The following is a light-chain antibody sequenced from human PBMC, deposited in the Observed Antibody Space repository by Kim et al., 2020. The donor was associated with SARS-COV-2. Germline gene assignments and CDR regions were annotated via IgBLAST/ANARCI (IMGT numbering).Light chain of an antibody. CDR1: NIGSKS. V-gene: IGLV3-21*04. J-gene: IGLJ3*02. Sequence: SYELTQPPSVSVAPGKTARITCGGNNIGSKSVHWYQQKPGQAPVLVIYYDSDRPSGIPERFSGSNSGNTATLTISRVEAGDEADYYCQAWDSSSDHPVFGGGTQLTVL. CDR3: QAWDSSSDHPV. CDR2: YDS.